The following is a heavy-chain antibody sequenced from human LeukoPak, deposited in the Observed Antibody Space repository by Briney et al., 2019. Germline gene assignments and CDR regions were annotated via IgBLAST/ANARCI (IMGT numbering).Heavy chain of an antibody. CDR1: GYTFTGYY. V-gene: IGHV1-2*02. CDR2: INPNSGGT. Sequence: ASVKVSCKASGYTFTGYYMHWVRQAPGQGLEWMGWINPNSGGTNYAQKFQGRVTMTRDTSISTAYMELSRLRSDDTAVYYCAAYDSRGHYYFDYWGQGTLVTVSS. D-gene: IGHD3-22*01. J-gene: IGHJ4*02. CDR3: AAYDSRGHYYFDY.